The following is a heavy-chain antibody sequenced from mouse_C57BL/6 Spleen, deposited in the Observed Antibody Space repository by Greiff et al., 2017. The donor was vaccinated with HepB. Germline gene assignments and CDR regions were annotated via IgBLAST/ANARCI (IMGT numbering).Heavy chain of an antibody. CDR1: GYTFTNYW. Sequence: VQLQQSGAELVRPGTSVKMSCKASGYTFTNYWIGWAKQRPGHGLEWIGDIYPGGGYTNYNEKFKGKATLTADKSSSTAYMQFSSLTSEDSAIYYCARGGTVYAMDYWGQGTSVTVSS. CDR3: ARGGTVYAMDY. D-gene: IGHD3-3*01. CDR2: IYPGGGYT. J-gene: IGHJ4*01. V-gene: IGHV1-63*01.